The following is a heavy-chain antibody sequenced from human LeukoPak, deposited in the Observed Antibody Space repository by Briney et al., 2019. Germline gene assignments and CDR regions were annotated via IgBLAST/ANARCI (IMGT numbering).Heavy chain of an antibody. CDR2: ITSGHST. J-gene: IGHJ4*02. Sequence: GGSLRLSCAASRFTFSNYAMSWVRQAAGKGLEWVSGITSGHSTFYADSVKGRFTIYRDNSKNTVYLQMNSLRAEDTAVYYCAKDYPECTGTSCSGEAFFDYWGQGTLVTVSS. D-gene: IGHD2-2*01. CDR3: AKDYPECTGTSCSGEAFFDY. CDR1: RFTFSNYA. V-gene: IGHV3-23*01.